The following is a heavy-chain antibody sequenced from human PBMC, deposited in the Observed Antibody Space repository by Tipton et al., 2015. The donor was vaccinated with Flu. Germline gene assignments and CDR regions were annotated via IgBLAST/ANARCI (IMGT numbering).Heavy chain of an antibody. CDR3: AKGRIAVAGTSGFDP. V-gene: IGHV3-9*01. D-gene: IGHD6-19*01. CDR2: ISWNSGSI. J-gene: IGHJ5*02. CDR1: GITFSSYA. Sequence: SLRLSCAASGITFSSYAMSWVRQAPGKGLEWVSAISWNSGSIGYADSVKGRFTISRDNAKNSLYLQMNSLRAEDTALYYCAKGRIAVAGTSGFDPWGQGTLVTVSS.